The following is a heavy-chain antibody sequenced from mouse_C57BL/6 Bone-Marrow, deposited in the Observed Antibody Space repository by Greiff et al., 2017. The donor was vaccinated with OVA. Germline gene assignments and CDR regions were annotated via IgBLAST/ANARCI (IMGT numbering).Heavy chain of an antibody. J-gene: IGHJ3*01. CDR1: GYTFTSYW. Sequence: QVQLQQPGAELVKPGASVKMSCKASGYTFTSYWITWVKQRPGQGLEWIGDIYPGSGSTNYNEKFKSKATLTVDTSSSTAYMQLSSLTSEDSAVYYCARERLYYGNYGWFAYWGQGTLVTVSA. D-gene: IGHD2-1*01. CDR2: IYPGSGST. V-gene: IGHV1-55*01. CDR3: ARERLYYGNYGWFAY.